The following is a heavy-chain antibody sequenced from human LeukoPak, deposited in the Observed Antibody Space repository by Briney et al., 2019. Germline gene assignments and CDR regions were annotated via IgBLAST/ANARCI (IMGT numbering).Heavy chain of an antibody. D-gene: IGHD3-10*01. J-gene: IGHJ5*02. V-gene: IGHV6-1*01. CDR3: ARETLWFGESRNWFAP. CDR1: GDSVSSNSAA. Sequence: SQTLSLTCAISGDSVSSNSAAWNWIRQYPSRGLEWLGRTYYRSKWYNDYAVSVKSRITINPDTSKNQFSLQLNSVTPEDTAVYYCARETLWFGESRNWFAPWGQGTLLTVSS. CDR2: TYYRSKWYN.